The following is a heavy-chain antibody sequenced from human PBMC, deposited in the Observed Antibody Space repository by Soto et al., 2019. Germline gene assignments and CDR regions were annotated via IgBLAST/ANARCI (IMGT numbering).Heavy chain of an antibody. CDR2: IYYSGST. CDR1: GGSISSSSYY. V-gene: IGHV4-39*01. J-gene: IGHJ4*02. D-gene: IGHD3-22*01. CDR3: ASLGYYYDSSGTGLSEYYFDY. Sequence: QLQLQESGPGLVKPSETLSLTCTVSGGSISSSSYYWGWIRQPPGKGLEWIGSIYYSGSTYYNPSLKSRVTISVDTSKNQFSLKLSSVTAADTAVYYCASLGYYYDSSGTGLSEYYFDYWGQGTLVTVSS.